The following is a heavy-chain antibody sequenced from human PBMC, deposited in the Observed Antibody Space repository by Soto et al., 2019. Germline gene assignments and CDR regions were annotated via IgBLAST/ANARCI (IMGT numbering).Heavy chain of an antibody. V-gene: IGHV3-23*01. CDR2: FGISGNT. J-gene: IGHJ5*02. D-gene: IGHD1-1*01. CDR1: GFTFSDFP. CDR3: AKKVVPKNGNDYFDT. Sequence: GGSLRLSCAASGFTFSDFPMFWLRQAPGRGLEWVSSFGISGNTIYAQSVQGRFTISRDNSRNIVYLQMNGLRAEDTAIYYCAKKVVPKNGNDYFDTWGQGTVVTVSS.